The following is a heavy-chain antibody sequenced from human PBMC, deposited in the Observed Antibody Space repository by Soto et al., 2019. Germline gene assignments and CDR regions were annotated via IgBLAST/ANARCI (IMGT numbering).Heavy chain of an antibody. J-gene: IGHJ3*02. D-gene: IGHD3-10*01. V-gene: IGHV3-53*02. CDR3: AGCRLGDEGDGFDI. Sequence: EVQLVETGGGLIQPGGSLRLSCAASGLTVSSNYMNWVRQAPGKGLEWVSVLYSGCSTHYAGSVMDGFIISRDNSKTTLYLQMYSLIVEDAAVYYCAGCRLGDEGDGFDIWGHGTMVTVSS. CDR1: GLTVSSNY. CDR2: LYSGCST.